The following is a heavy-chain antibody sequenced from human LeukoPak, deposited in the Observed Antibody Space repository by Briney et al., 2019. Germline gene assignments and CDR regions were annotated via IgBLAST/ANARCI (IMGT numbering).Heavy chain of an antibody. J-gene: IGHJ4*02. CDR2: IYYSGNT. CDR1: GGSISSGGYY. Sequence: PSQTLSLTCTVSGGSISSGGYYWSWIRQHPGKGLEWIGYIYYSGNTYYSPSLKSRLTVSIDTSKNQFSLKLSSVTAADTAVYYCARRGGSGWYDNDEYWGQGTLVTVSS. D-gene: IGHD6-19*01. CDR3: ARRGGSGWYDNDEY. V-gene: IGHV4-31*03.